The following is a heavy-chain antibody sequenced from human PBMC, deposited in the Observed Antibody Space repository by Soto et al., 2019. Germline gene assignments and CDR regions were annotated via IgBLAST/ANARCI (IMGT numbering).Heavy chain of an antibody. CDR3: ARDSSPGSGNVWYDAFDV. J-gene: IGHJ3*01. Sequence: DAQLVESGGGLVQPGGSLRLACAASGFTFYTYWMTWVRQAPGKGLEWVANIKGDGSRNHYLDSVEGRFTISRDNAKNSLFLQMNSLRVEDTAVYYCARDSSPGSGNVWYDAFDVCGQGTKVTVSS. D-gene: IGHD6-19*01. CDR2: IKGDGSRN. CDR1: GFTFYTYW. V-gene: IGHV3-7*01.